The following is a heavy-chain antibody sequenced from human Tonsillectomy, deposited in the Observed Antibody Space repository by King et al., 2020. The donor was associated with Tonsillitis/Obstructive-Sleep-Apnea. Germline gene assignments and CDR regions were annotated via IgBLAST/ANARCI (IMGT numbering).Heavy chain of an antibody. CDR1: GFTVSSNF. J-gene: IGHJ4*02. D-gene: IGHD1-26*01. Sequence: EVQLVESGGGLVQPGGSLRLSCAASGFTVSSNFMSWVRQAPGKGLEWVSVIYSGGSTYYADSVKGRFTISRDNSKNTLYLKMNSLRAEDTAVYYCARYVTSGGGFDYWGQGTLVTVSS. CDR3: ARYVTSGGGFDY. CDR2: IYSGGST. V-gene: IGHV3-66*01.